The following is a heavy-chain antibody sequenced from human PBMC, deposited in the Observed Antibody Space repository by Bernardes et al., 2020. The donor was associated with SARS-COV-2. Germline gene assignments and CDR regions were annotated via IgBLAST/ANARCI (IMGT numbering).Heavy chain of an antibody. CDR1: GFTVSTEY. V-gene: IGHV3-66*01. CDR3: ARARAYNDWGGYYFDY. D-gene: IGHD7-27*01. J-gene: IGHJ4*02. CDR2: IYSGGSK. Sequence: GSLRLSCAASGFTVSTEYMTWVRQAPGKGLQWVSVIYSGGSKFYADFVKGRFTISRDKNTLYLQMNSLGPEDTAVYYCARARAYNDWGGYYFDYWGQGTLVTVSS.